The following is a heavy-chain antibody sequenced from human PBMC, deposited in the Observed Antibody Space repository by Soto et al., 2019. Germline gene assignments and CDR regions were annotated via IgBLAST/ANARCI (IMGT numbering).Heavy chain of an antibody. CDR3: ARVEAPLIHSDHYYYGMDV. Sequence: QVQLVESGGGVVRPGRSLRLACEASGFSFSTYGMHWVRQAPGKGLQWVAVIWYDGTNAYYADSVKGRFTISRDNSKDTLYLEMNNLRAEDTAVHYCARVEAPLIHSDHYYYGMDVWGQGTTVTV. CDR2: IWYDGTNA. V-gene: IGHV3-33*01. D-gene: IGHD1-26*01. CDR1: GFSFSTYG. J-gene: IGHJ6*02.